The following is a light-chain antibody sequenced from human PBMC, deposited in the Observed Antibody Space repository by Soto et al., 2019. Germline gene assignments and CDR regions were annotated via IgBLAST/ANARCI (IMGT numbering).Light chain of an antibody. CDR2: GAS. V-gene: IGKV3-20*01. CDR1: RSVTSNY. J-gene: IGKJ2*03. CDR3: QQYGSSYS. Sequence: EFVLTQSPGTLSLSPGERATLSCRASRSVTSNYLAWYQQKPGQAPRLIIYGASSRATGIPDRFSGSGSGTDFTLTISRLEPEDFAVYYCQQYGSSYSFGQGTKLEIK.